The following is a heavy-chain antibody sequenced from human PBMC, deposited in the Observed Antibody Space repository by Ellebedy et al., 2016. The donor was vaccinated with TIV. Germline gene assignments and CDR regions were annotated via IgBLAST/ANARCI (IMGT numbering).Heavy chain of an antibody. J-gene: IGHJ4*02. Sequence: ASVKVSXKASGYTFTTYFIHWVRQAPGQGLEWMVRVRPGDGGASYAQKFQGRLTVTSDTSTSTVYMELSGLRSEDTALYFCARELPAAPLGFDYWGQGSLVTVSS. CDR2: VRPGDGGA. V-gene: IGHV1-46*01. CDR3: ARELPAAPLGFDY. D-gene: IGHD2-2*01. CDR1: GYTFTTYF.